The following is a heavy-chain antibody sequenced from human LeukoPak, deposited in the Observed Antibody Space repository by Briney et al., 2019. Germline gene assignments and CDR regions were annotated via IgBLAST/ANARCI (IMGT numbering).Heavy chain of an antibody. J-gene: IGHJ4*02. CDR1: GGSVSRYC. V-gene: IGHV4-59*08. Sequence: SPRLSLDWTVAGGSVSRYCGSWIRQPPRKGLEWIGYIYHSGSTNYNPSPKRRLTISVDTSKKQSSLKLSSVAAADTAVYYCARHCMGYGGFDCWGQGTLVTVSS. CDR3: ARHCMGYGGFDC. CDR2: IYHSGST. D-gene: IGHD4-23*01.